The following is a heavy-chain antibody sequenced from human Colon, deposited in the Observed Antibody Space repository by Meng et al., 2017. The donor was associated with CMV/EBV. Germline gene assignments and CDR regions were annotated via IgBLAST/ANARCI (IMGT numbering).Heavy chain of an antibody. Sequence: GESLKISCVVSGLSFTDAWMSWVRQAPGKGPEWVGRIKSLSYGGTTEYAAPVIGRFTMSRDDLKITLYLHMNSLKTEDTGVYYCARRYNWGQGTLVTVSS. CDR2: IKSLSYGGTT. J-gene: IGHJ4*02. D-gene: IGHD5-18*01. CDR3: ARRYN. V-gene: IGHV3-15*01. CDR1: GLSFTDAW.